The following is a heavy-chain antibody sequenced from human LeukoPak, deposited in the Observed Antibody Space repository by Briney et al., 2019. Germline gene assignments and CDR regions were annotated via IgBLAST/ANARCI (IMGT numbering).Heavy chain of an antibody. Sequence: SQTLSLTCTVSGGSISSGDYYWSWIRQHPGKGLEWIGYIYYSGSTYYNPSLKSRVTISVDTSKNQFSLKLSSVTAADTAVYYCARQFSHSGYYRKFDYWGQGTLVTVSS. D-gene: IGHD5-12*01. CDR2: IYYSGST. CDR3: ARQFSHSGYYRKFDY. J-gene: IGHJ4*02. V-gene: IGHV4-30-4*08. CDR1: GGSISSGDYY.